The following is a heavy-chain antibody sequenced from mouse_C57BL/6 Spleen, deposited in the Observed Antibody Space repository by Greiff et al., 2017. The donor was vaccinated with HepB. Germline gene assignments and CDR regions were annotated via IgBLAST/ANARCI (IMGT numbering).Heavy chain of an antibody. J-gene: IGHJ4*01. CDR2: IYPGGGYT. Sequence: QVQLQQSGPELVKPGASVKISCKASGYTFTNYWIGWAKQRPGHGLEWIGDIYPGGGYTNYNEKFKGKATLTADKSSSTAYMQFSSLTSEDSAIYYCARFYDYDGYYAMDYWGQGTSVTVSS. CDR3: ARFYDYDGYYAMDY. D-gene: IGHD2-4*01. CDR1: GYTFTNYW. V-gene: IGHV1-63*01.